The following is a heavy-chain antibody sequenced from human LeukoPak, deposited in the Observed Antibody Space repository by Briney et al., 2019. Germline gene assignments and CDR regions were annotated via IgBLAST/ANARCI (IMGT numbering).Heavy chain of an antibody. D-gene: IGHD1-26*01. CDR2: ISYDGSNK. CDR1: GFTFSSYG. CDR3: AKTREIYGMDV. Sequence: GGSLRLSCAASGFTFSSYGMPWVRQAPGKGLEWVAVISYDGSNKYYADSVKGRFTISRDNPKNTLYLQMNSLRAEDTAVYYCAKTREIYGMDVWGQGTTVTVSS. J-gene: IGHJ6*02. V-gene: IGHV3-30*18.